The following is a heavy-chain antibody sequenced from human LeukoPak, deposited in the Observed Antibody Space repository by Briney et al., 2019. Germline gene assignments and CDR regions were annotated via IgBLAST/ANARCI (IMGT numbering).Heavy chain of an antibody. V-gene: IGHV3-11*04. D-gene: IGHD1-7*01. CDR2: ISSCGSTI. CDR1: GFTFSEYY. Sequence: GGSLSLSCAASGFTFSEYYMSWIRQAPGGGREGVSYISSCGSTIYYADSVKGRFTISRDNAKNSLYLQMNSLRAEDTAVYYCARTLTGTTFWYYYYYMDVWGKGTTVTVSS. CDR3: ARTLTGTTFWYYYYYMDV. J-gene: IGHJ6*03.